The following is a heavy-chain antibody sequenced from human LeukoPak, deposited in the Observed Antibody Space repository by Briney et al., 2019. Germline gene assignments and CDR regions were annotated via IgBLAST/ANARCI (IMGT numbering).Heavy chain of an antibody. D-gene: IGHD4-11*01. J-gene: IGHJ6*03. CDR3: AREGAVTTGYYYYYMDV. V-gene: IGHV3-66*01. CDR2: IYSGGST. Sequence: GGSLRLSCAASGFTVSSNYMSWVRQAPGKGLEWVSVIYSGGSTYYADSVKGRFTISRDNSKNTLYLQMNSLRAEDTAVYYCAREGAVTTGYYYYYMDVWGKGTTVTISS. CDR1: GFTVSSNY.